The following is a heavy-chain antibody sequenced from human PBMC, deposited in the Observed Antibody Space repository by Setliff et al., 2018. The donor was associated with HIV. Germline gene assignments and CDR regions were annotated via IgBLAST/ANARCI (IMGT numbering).Heavy chain of an antibody. J-gene: IGHJ4*02. Sequence: GESLKISCKGSGYSFTSYWISWVRQMPEKGLEWMGRIDPSNSNTNYSPSFQGHVTISADKSISTAYLQWSSLKASDTAMYYCARGFYGDYYFDYWGQGTLVTVSS. D-gene: IGHD4-17*01. CDR2: IDPSNSNT. V-gene: IGHV5-10-1*01. CDR3: ARGFYGDYYFDY. CDR1: GYSFTSYW.